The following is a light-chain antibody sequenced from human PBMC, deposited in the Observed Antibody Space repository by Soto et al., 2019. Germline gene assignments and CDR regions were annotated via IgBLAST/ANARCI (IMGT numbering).Light chain of an antibody. CDR1: QSISRSD. Sequence: EIVLTQSPGTVSLSPGESATLSCRASQSISRSDLAWYQHRPGQSPRLLIYATSSRATGIPDRFTGGGAGTGFTLTISRLETEDFAVFYCQQYGTSEIIFGQGTRLEIK. CDR3: QQYGTSEII. V-gene: IGKV3-20*01. J-gene: IGKJ5*01. CDR2: ATS.